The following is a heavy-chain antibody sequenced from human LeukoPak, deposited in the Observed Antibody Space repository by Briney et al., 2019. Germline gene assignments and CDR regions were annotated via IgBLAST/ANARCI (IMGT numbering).Heavy chain of an antibody. J-gene: IGHJ3*02. V-gene: IGHV1-46*01. CDR3: ARPRRMIVVVSWDDAFDI. Sequence: GASVKVSCKASGYTFTSYYIHWVRQAPGQGLEWMGLINPSGGSTNYAQKFQGRVTMTRDTSTSTAYMELRSLRSDDTAVYYCARPRRMIVVVSWDDAFDIWGQGTLVTVSS. D-gene: IGHD3-22*01. CDR1: GYTFTSYY. CDR2: INPSGGST.